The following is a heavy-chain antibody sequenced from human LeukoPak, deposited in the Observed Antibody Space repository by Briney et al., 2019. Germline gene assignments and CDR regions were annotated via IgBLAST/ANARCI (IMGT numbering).Heavy chain of an antibody. CDR2: ISKDGSMK. Sequence: GGSLRLSCAASGFTFSNYGMDWVRQAPGKGLEWVAVISKDGSMKYYADSVQGRFTVSRDNSENTLHLQMNSLKTEDTAVYYCAGESFDIWGQGTMVTVSS. J-gene: IGHJ3*02. CDR3: AGESFDI. V-gene: IGHV3-30*04. CDR1: GFTFSNYG.